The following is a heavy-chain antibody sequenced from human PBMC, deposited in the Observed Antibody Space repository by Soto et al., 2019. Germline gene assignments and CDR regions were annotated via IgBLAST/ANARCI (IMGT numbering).Heavy chain of an antibody. D-gene: IGHD5-18*01. CDR3: ARQGYRYGHGSLWLDY. CDR1: GFTFSTYA. J-gene: IGHJ4*02. Sequence: LRLSCAASGFTFSTYAMHWVRQAPGKGLEWVAVISHDGTNKYYADSVKGRFTISRDNSKNTVFLQMDSLRAEDTAVYRCARQGYRYGHGSLWLDYWGQGTLVTVSS. CDR2: ISHDGTNK. V-gene: IGHV3-30-3*01.